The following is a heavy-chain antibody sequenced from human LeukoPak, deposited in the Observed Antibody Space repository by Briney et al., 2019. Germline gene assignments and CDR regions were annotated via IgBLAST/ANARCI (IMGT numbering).Heavy chain of an antibody. D-gene: IGHD2-2*01. CDR1: GFTFSTYA. CDR2: ISSDGSNK. J-gene: IGHJ4*02. Sequence: GGSLRLSCAASGFTFSTYAIHWVRQAPGKGLEWVAIISSDGSNKYYGDSVKGRFTVSRDNSKNTLYLQTNSLRPEDTAVYYCARTGDCSSISCYLPFDYWGQGTLVTVSS. V-gene: IGHV3-30*04. CDR3: ARTGDCSSISCYLPFDY.